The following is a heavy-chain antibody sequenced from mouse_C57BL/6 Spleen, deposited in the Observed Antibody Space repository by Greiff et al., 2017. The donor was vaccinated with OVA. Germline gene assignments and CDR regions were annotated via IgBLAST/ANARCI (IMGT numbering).Heavy chain of an antibody. V-gene: IGHV14-4*01. J-gene: IGHJ1*03. Sequence: EVQLQQSGAELVRPGASVKLSCTASGFNIKDDYMHWVKQRPEQGLEWIGWIDPENGDTEYASKFQGKATITADTSSNTAYLQLSSLTSEDTAVYYCATPPVFDVWGTGTTVTVSS. CDR2: IDPENGDT. CDR3: ATPPVFDV. CDR1: GFNIKDDY.